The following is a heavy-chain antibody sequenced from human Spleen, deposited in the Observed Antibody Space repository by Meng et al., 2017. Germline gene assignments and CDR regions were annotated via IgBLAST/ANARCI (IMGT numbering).Heavy chain of an antibody. V-gene: IGHV1-18*01. Sequence: ASVKVCKASGYTFTSYGISWVRQAPGQGLEWMGWISAYNGNTNYAQKLQGRVTMTTDTSTSTAYMELRSLRSDDTAVYYCASSSLVPQYYYDSSGYYWPVAFDIWGQGTMVTVSS. CDR2: ISAYNGNT. J-gene: IGHJ3*02. CDR3: ASSSLVPQYYYDSSGYYWPVAFDI. CDR1: GYTFTSYG. D-gene: IGHD3-22*01.